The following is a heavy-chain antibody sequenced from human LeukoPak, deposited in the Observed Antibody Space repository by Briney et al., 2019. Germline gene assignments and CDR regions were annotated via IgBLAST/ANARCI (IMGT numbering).Heavy chain of an antibody. D-gene: IGHD6-13*01. CDR1: GFNFGSYG. Sequence: GRVPRLSRETSGFNFGSYGMAWGRPAPGKGVGGGSAISGSGGSTYYADSVKGRFTISRDNSKNTLYLQMNSLRAEDTAVYCCAKVKGVAAAGLKYFQHWGQGTLVTVSS. J-gene: IGHJ1*01. CDR2: ISGSGGST. CDR3: AKVKGVAAAGLKYFQH. V-gene: IGHV3-23*01.